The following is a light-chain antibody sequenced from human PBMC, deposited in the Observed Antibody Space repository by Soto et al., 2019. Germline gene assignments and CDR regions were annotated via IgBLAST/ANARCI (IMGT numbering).Light chain of an antibody. V-gene: IGKV3-15*01. CDR3: QQYNTWPLT. CDR2: GVS. CDR1: QSVSSN. J-gene: IGKJ4*01. Sequence: EIVMTQSPVTLSVSPGERATLSCRASQSVSSNLAWYQQKPGQPPRLLIYGVSTRATGIPARFSGGGSGTEFTLTISSLQSEDFAVYYCQQYNTWPLTFGGGAKVEIK.